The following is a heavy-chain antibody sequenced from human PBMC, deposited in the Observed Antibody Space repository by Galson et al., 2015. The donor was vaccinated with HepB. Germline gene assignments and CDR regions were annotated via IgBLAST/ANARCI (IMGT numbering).Heavy chain of an antibody. CDR2: ISGSGGST. V-gene: IGHV3-23*01. CDR1: GFTFSSYA. CDR3: AKALALTIFGVVPLFDY. Sequence: SLRLSCAASGFTFSSYAMSWVRQAPGKGLEWVSAISGSGGSTYYADSVKGRFTISRDNSKNTLYLQMNSLRAEDTAVYYCAKALALTIFGVVPLFDYWGQGTLVTVSS. J-gene: IGHJ4*02. D-gene: IGHD3-3*01.